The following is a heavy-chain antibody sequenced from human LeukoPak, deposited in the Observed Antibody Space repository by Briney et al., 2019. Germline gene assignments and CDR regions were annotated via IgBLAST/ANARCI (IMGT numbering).Heavy chain of an antibody. V-gene: IGHV3-30*02. D-gene: IGHD1-1*01. CDR3: AKAGGTGYYYYYMDV. J-gene: IGHJ6*03. Sequence: GGSLRLSCAASGFTFSRFGMHWVRQAPGKGLEWVTFINYDGSKEYYADSVKGRFTISRDNSKNTLYLQMNSLRAEDTAVYYCAKAGGTGYYYYYMDVWGKGTTVTVSS. CDR2: INYDGSKE. CDR1: GFTFSRFG.